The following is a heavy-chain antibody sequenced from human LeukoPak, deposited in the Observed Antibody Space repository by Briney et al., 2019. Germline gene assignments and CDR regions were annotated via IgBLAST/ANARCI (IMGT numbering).Heavy chain of an antibody. Sequence: GGSLRLSCAASGFTFSDSAMTWVRQAPGKGLEWVSLISASGVSTYYADSVKGRFTISRDNSKNTLYLQMNSLRAEDTAVYYCASSGNYRIYYFDYWGQGTLVTVSS. CDR2: ISASGVST. CDR1: GFTFSDSA. CDR3: ASSGNYRIYYFDY. D-gene: IGHD1-26*01. V-gene: IGHV3-23*01. J-gene: IGHJ4*02.